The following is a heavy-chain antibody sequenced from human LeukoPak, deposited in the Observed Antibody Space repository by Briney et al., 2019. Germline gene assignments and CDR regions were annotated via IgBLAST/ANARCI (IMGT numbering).Heavy chain of an antibody. V-gene: IGHV1-2*02. D-gene: IGHD3-10*01. J-gene: IGHJ6*02. Sequence: ASVKVSCKASGYTFTGYYMHWVRQAPGQGPEWMGWINPNSGGTNYAQRFQGRVTMTRDTSISTAYMELSRLRSDDTAVYYCARWPFGLYYYGMDVWGQGTTVTVSS. CDR1: GYTFTGYY. CDR2: INPNSGGT. CDR3: ARWPFGLYYYGMDV.